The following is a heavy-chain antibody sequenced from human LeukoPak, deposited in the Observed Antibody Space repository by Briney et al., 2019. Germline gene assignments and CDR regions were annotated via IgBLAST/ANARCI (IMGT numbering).Heavy chain of an antibody. J-gene: IGHJ6*02. CDR1: GYTFTSYG. Sequence: ASVKVSCKASGYTFTSYGISWVRQAPGQGLERMGWISAYNGNTNYAQKLQGRVTMTTDTSTSTAYMELRSLRSDDTAVYYCTRNDPSTYYYNYGMDVWGQGTTVTVSS. D-gene: IGHD1-1*01. CDR2: ISAYNGNT. CDR3: TRNDPSTYYYNYGMDV. V-gene: IGHV1-18*01.